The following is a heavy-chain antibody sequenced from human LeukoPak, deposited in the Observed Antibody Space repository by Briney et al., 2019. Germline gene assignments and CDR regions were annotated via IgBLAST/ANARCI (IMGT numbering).Heavy chain of an antibody. CDR1: GFTFSSYS. D-gene: IGHD2-15*01. CDR3: ATTYCSGGSCYWFDP. V-gene: IGHV3-48*01. CDR2: SSSSSSI. J-gene: IGHJ5*02. Sequence: GGSQRLSCAASGFTFSSYSMNWVRQAPGKGLVWVSYSSSSSSIYYADTVKGRFTISRDNTKNSLYLQMISLRAEDTAVYYWATTYCSGGSCYWFDPWGQGTLVTVSS.